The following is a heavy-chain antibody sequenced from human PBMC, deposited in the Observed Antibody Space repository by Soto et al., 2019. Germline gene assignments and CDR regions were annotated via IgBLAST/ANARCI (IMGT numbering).Heavy chain of an antibody. Sequence: QVQLVQSGAEVKKPGSSVKVSCEASGGTFSGHAISWLRQAPGQGPEWMGGLIPLFGTTQHAQNFQDRLTITAEKSTSAAYRDLDRLRFEDRAIYYCARGPNLGYRFDSWGQGAVDTVSS. CDR1: GGTFSGHA. J-gene: IGHJ4*02. CDR2: LIPLFGTT. D-gene: IGHD2-15*01. V-gene: IGHV1-69*06. CDR3: ARGPNLGYRFDS.